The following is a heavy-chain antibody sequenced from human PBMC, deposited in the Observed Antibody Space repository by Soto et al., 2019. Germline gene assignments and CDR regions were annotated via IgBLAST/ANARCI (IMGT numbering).Heavy chain of an antibody. J-gene: IGHJ4*02. CDR3: ARSIVVVTALNY. CDR2: IIAHLDTT. V-gene: IGHV1-69*08. CDR1: GGTFSNDI. Sequence: ASVKVSCKTSGGTFSNDIITWVRQAPGQGLEWMGRIIAHLDTTNYAQKLQGRVTMTTDTSTSTAYMELSSLRSEDTAVYYCARSIVVVTALNYWGQGTLVTVSS. D-gene: IGHD2-21*02.